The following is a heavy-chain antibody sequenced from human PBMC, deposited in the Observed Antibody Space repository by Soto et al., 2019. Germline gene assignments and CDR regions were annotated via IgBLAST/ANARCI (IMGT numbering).Heavy chain of an antibody. D-gene: IGHD1-26*01. CDR2: ISYDGNNK. V-gene: IGHV3-30*18. J-gene: IGHJ4*02. Sequence: PGGSLRLSCAASGFTFSSYGVNWVRQAPGKGLEWVAVISYDGNNKYYADSVKGRFTISRDNSKNTLYLQMNSLRADDTAIYYCAKDLIIYRVGFPDYWGQGTLVTVSS. CDR1: GFTFSSYG. CDR3: AKDLIIYRVGFPDY.